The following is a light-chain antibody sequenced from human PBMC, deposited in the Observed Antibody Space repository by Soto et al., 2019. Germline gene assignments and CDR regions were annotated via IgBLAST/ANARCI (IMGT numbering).Light chain of an antibody. J-gene: IGKJ4*01. V-gene: IGKV3D-20*02. CDR3: QQRSNWLLT. CDR2: GAS. Sequence: EIVLTQSPGTLSLSPGERATLPCRASQSVRSDYLAWYQQKPGQAPRLHIYGASTRATGIPDRFTGSGSGTDFTLTISSLEPEDFAVYYCQQRSNWLLTFGGGTKADIK. CDR1: QSVRSDY.